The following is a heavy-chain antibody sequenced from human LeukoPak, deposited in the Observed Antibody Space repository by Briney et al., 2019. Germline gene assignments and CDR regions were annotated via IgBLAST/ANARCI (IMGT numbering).Heavy chain of an antibody. CDR1: GGSISSSSYY. J-gene: IGHJ4*02. CDR2: IYYSGST. V-gene: IGHV4-39*07. Sequence: SETLSLTCTVPGGSISSSSYYWGWIRQPPGKGLEWIGSIYYSGSTYYNPSLKSRVTISVDTSKNQFSLKLSSVTAADTAVYYCARDLYGSSWYYYVDYWGQGTLVTVSS. CDR3: ARDLYGSSWYYYVDY. D-gene: IGHD6-13*01.